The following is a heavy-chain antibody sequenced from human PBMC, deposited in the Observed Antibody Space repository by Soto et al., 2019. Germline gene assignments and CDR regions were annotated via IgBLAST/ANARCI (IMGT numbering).Heavy chain of an antibody. CDR3: ARHGYCSGGSCYSYAFDI. CDR2: IYYSGST. D-gene: IGHD2-15*01. J-gene: IGHJ3*02. V-gene: IGHV4-59*08. Sequence: SETLSLTCTVSGGSISSYYWSRIRQPPGKGLEWIGYIYYSGSTNYNPSLKSRVTISVDTSKNQFSLKLSSVTAADTAVYYCARHGYCSGGSCYSYAFDIWGQGTMVTVSS. CDR1: GGSISSYY.